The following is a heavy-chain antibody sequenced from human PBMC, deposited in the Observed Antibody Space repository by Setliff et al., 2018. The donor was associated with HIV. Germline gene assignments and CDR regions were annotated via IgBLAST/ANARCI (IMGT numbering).Heavy chain of an antibody. Sequence: SETLSLTCAVYGGSFSGYYWSWIRQPPGKGLEWIGEINHSGSTNYNPSLKSRVTISVDTSKNKFSLKLSSVTAADTAVYYCTIEGAGTIVYSWGQGTLVTVSS. CDR2: INHSGST. CDR3: TIEGAGTIVYS. V-gene: IGHV4-34*01. J-gene: IGHJ4*02. D-gene: IGHD6-19*01. CDR1: GGSFSGYY.